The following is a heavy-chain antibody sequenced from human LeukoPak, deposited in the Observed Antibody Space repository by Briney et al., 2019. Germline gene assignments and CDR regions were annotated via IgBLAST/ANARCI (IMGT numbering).Heavy chain of an antibody. J-gene: IGHJ4*02. CDR2: ISSSSSYI. CDR3: ARDDCTNGVCYWGFDY. D-gene: IGHD2-8*01. CDR1: GFTFSSYS. Sequence: GGSLRLSCAASGFTFSSYSMNWVRQAPGKGLEWVSSISSSSSYIYYADSVKGRFTISRDNSKNTLYLQMNSLRAEDTAVYYCARDDCTNGVCYWGFDYWGQGTLVTVSS. V-gene: IGHV3-21*01.